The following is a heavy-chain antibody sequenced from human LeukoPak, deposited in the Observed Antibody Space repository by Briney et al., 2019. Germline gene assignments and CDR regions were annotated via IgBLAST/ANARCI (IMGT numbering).Heavy chain of an antibody. J-gene: IGHJ4*02. CDR1: GYTFTSYG. D-gene: IGHD3-22*01. Sequence: ASVKVSCKASGYTFTSYGISWVRQAPGQGLEWRGWISAYNGNTNYAQKLQGRVTMTTDTSTSTAYMELRSLRSDDTAVYYCASSPGYYYDSSGYFDYWGQGTLVTVSS. V-gene: IGHV1-18*01. CDR3: ASSPGYYYDSSGYFDY. CDR2: ISAYNGNT.